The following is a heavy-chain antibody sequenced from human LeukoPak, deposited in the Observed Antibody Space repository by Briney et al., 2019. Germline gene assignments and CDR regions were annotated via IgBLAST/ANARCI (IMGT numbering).Heavy chain of an antibody. CDR3: AREGLRYFDWSNPTSFDY. D-gene: IGHD3-9*01. CDR1: GYTFTSYA. V-gene: IGHV1-3*01. J-gene: IGHJ4*02. Sequence: ASVKVSCKASGYTFTSYAMHWVRQAPGQRLEWMGWINAGNGNTKYSQKLQGRVTITRDTSASTAYMELSSLRSEDTAVYYCAREGLRYFDWSNPTSFDYWGQGTLVTVSS. CDR2: INAGNGNT.